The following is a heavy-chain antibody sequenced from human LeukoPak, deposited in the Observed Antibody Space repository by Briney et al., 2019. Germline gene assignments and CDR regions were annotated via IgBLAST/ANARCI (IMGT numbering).Heavy chain of an antibody. CDR2: ISSSGSTI. V-gene: IGHV3-48*03. Sequence: GGSLRLSCAASGFTFSSYEMNWVRQAPGKGLEWVSYISSSGSTIYYADSVKGRFTISRDNAKNSLYLQMNSLRAEDTAVYYCARDTGIAAAGTVGGYYYYYMDVWGKGTTVTVSS. CDR3: ARDTGIAAAGTVGGYYYYYMDV. CDR1: GFTFSSYE. J-gene: IGHJ6*03. D-gene: IGHD6-13*01.